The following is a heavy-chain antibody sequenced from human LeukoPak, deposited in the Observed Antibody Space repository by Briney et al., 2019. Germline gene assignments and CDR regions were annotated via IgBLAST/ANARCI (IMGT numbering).Heavy chain of an antibody. CDR2: INHSGST. V-gene: IGHV4-34*01. CDR1: GGSFSGYY. D-gene: IGHD3-3*01. J-gene: IGHJ4*02. Sequence: PSETLSLTCAVYGGSFSGYYWSWIRQPPGKGLEWIGEINHSGSTNYNPSLKSRVTISVDTSKNQFSLKLNPVTAADTAVYYCARDPDFWSGYYNFDYWGQGTLVTVSS. CDR3: ARDPDFWSGYYNFDY.